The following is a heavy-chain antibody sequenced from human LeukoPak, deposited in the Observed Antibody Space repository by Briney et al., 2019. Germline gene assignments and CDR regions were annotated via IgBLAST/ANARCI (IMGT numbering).Heavy chain of an antibody. V-gene: IGHV4-59*08. J-gene: IGHJ4*02. D-gene: IGHD2/OR15-2a*01. CDR2: ISDIGSI. CDR1: GGSISSYY. CDR3: AGHHPRNTVDF. Sequence: QTSETLSLTCTVSGGSISSYYWSWIRQPPGKGLEWIAYISDIGSINYNPSLKSRVTISLETPKNQFSLKLSSVTAADTAVYYCAGHHPRNTVDFWGQGTLVTVSS.